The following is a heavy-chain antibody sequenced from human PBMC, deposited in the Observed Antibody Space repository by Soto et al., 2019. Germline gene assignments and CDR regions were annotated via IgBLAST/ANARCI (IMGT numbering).Heavy chain of an antibody. CDR2: IYYSGST. V-gene: IGHV4-31*01. J-gene: IGHJ3*02. CDR3: ASVGYYAGSGYNAFNI. Sequence: QVQLQESGPGLVKPSQTLSLTCTVSGGSISSGGYYWSWIRQHPGKGLEWIGYIYYSGSTYYNPSLQHPVTISVDTSKNHFSLKLSSVTAADTAVYYCASVGYYAGSGYNAFNIWGQGTMVTVSS. D-gene: IGHD3-22*01. CDR1: GGSISSGGYY.